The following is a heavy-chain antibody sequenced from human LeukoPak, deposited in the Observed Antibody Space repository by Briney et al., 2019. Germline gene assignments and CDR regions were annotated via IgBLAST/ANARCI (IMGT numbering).Heavy chain of an antibody. CDR3: AKDQEDRGYPSSFDF. V-gene: IGHV3-23*01. CDR2: IRANSNMR. Sequence: GGSLRLSCAASGFSFSDFTMNWVRQAPGKGLERVSGIRANSNMRFYVESVRGRFTISRDNSKNTLYLQMDSLRVDDTAVYFCAKDQEDRGYPSSFDFWGQGTLVTVSS. CDR1: GFSFSDFT. J-gene: IGHJ4*02. D-gene: IGHD2-15*01.